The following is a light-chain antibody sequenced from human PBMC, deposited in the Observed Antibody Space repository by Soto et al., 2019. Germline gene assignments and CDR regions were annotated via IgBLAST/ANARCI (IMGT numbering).Light chain of an antibody. CDR3: QQYGSSPIT. CDR1: QTVRNNY. Sequence: EFVLTQSPGTLSFSPGERATLSCRSSQTVRNNYLAWYQQKPGQAPRLLIYGSSTRATGIPDRFSGSGSGTDFTLTISRLEPEDFAVYYCQQYGSSPITFGQGTRLEIK. V-gene: IGKV3-20*01. CDR2: GSS. J-gene: IGKJ5*01.